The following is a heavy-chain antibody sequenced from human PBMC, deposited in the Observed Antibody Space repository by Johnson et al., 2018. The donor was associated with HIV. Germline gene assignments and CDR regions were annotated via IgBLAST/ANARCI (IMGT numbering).Heavy chain of an antibody. D-gene: IGHD5-12*01. V-gene: IGHV3-30*18. J-gene: IGHJ3*02. CDR2: ISYGGSNK. CDR1: EFTFSSYA. Sequence: QVQLVESGGGVVQPGRSLRLSCAASEFTFSSYAMHWVRQAPGKGLEWVAVISYGGSNKYYADSVKGRFTVSRDNSKNTLYLQMSSLRAEDTAVYYCAKCRGLGARGAFDIWGQGTMVTVSS. CDR3: AKCRGLGARGAFDI.